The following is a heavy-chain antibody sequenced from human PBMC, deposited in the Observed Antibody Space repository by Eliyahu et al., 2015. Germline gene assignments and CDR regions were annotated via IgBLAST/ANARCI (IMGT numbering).Heavy chain of an antibody. D-gene: IGHD6-13*01. CDR1: GYTFTXYY. CDR3: ARVASSSDKFDY. CDR2: INPSGGST. Sequence: QVQLVQSGAEVKKPGASVKVSXKASGYTFTXYYMHWVRQAPGQGLEWMGIINPSGGSTSYAQKFQGRVTMTRDTSTSTVYMELSSLRSEDTAVYYCARVASSSDKFDYWGQGTLVTVSS. J-gene: IGHJ4*02. V-gene: IGHV1-46*01.